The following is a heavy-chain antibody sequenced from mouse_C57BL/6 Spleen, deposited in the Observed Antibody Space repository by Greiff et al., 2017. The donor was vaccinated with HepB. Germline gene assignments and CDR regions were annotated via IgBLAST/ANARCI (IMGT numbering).Heavy chain of an antibody. J-gene: IGHJ3*01. CDR2: IYPRDGST. D-gene: IGHD1-1*01. CDR3: ARRDGSSPPWFAY. CDR1: GYTFTSYD. Sequence: VQLQQSGPELVKPGASVKLSCKASGYTFTSYDINWVKQRPGQGLEWIGWIYPRDGSTKYNEKFKGKATLTVDTSSSTAYMELHSLTSEDSAVYFCARRDGSSPPWFAYWGQGTLVTVSA. V-gene: IGHV1-85*01.